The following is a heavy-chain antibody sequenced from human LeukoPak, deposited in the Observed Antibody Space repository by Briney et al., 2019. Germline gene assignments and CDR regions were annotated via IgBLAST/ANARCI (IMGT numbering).Heavy chain of an antibody. V-gene: IGHV4-39*07. D-gene: IGHD1-26*01. CDR1: DGSTNSDTYY. CDR3: ARDQRSLFDV. J-gene: IGHJ4*02. Sequence: SETLSLTCSVSDGSTNSDTYYWGWIRQPPGKGLEWIASIYSGGNTFHNPSLKSRVTISLDTSKNQFSLKLTSVTAADTAVYYCARDQRSLFDVWGQGSLVIVSS. CDR2: IYSGGNT.